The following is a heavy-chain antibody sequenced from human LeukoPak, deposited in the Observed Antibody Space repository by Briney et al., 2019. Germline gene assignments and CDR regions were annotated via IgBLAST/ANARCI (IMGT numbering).Heavy chain of an antibody. V-gene: IGHV4-34*01. CDR1: GGSFSGYY. D-gene: IGHD1-7*01. Sequence: PSETLSLTCAVYGGSFSGYYWSWIRQPPGKGLEWIGEINHSGSTNYNPSLKSRVTISVDTSKNQFSLKLSSVTAADTAVYYCARAGLYNWNYVDWFDPWGQGTLVTVPS. J-gene: IGHJ5*02. CDR2: INHSGST. CDR3: ARAGLYNWNYVDWFDP.